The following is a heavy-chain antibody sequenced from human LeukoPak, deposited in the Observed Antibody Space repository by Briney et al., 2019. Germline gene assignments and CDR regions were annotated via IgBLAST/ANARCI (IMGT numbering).Heavy chain of an antibody. CDR1: GYTFTSYG. CDR2: ISAYNGNT. V-gene: IGHV1-18*01. D-gene: IGHD1-26*01. J-gene: IGHJ4*02. CDR3: ALSGSYAPFDY. Sequence: ASVKVSCKASGYTFTSYGISWVRQAPGRGLEWMGWISAYNGNTNYAQKLQGRVTMTTDTSTSTAYMELRSLRSDDTAVYYSALSGSYAPFDYWGQGTLVTVSS.